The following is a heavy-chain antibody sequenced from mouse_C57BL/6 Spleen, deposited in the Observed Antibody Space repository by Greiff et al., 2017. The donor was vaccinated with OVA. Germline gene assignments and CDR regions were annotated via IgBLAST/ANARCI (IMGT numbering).Heavy chain of an antibody. CDR2: INPSSGYT. CDR1: GYTFTSYW. D-gene: IGHD1-1*01. Sequence: VQLQQSGAELAKPGASVKLSCKASGYTFTSYWMHWVKQRPGQGLEWIGYINPSSGYTKYNQKFKDKATLTADKSSSTAYMQLSSLTYEDSAVEYCARGYGSSDWYFDVWGTGTTVTVSS. J-gene: IGHJ1*03. V-gene: IGHV1-7*01. CDR3: ARGYGSSDWYFDV.